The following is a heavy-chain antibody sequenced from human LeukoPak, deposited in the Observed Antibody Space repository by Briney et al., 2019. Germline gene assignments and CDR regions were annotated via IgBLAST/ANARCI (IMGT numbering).Heavy chain of an antibody. V-gene: IGHV1-2*02. J-gene: IGHJ6*03. CDR1: GYTFTGYY. CDR3: AREGLVRGVVGYYYYMDV. CDR2: INPNSGGT. D-gene: IGHD3-10*01. Sequence: ASVKVSCKASGYTFTGYYMHWVRQAPGQGREWRGWINPNSGGTNYAQKFQGRVTMARDTSISTAYMELSRLRSDDTAVYYCAREGLVRGVVGYYYYMDVWGKGTTVTISS.